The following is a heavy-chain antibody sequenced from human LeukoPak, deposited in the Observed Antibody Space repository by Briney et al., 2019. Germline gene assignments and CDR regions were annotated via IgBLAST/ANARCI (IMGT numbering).Heavy chain of an antibody. CDR2: IWYDGSNK. J-gene: IGHJ4*02. Sequence: GGSLRLSCAASGFTFSSYGMHWVRQAPGKGLEWVAVIWYDGSNKYYADSVKGRFTISRDNSKNTLYLQMNSLSAEDTAVYYCARDHSSGWYSDYFDHWGQGTLVTVSS. V-gene: IGHV3-33*01. CDR3: ARDHSSGWYSDYFDH. D-gene: IGHD6-19*01. CDR1: GFTFSSYG.